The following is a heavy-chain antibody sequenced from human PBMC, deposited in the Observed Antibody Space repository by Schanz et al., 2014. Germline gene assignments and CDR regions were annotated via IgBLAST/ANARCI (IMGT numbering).Heavy chain of an antibody. Sequence: VQLVESGGGLVQPGGSLRLSCAASGFTFSSYSMHWVRQAPGKGLEWVAAITTAGTKMYYADSVRGRFTISRDNSKNTVYIQMNSLRAEDTAVYYCARGGPAYYFDDWGQGTLVTVSS. CDR3: ARGGPAYYFDD. CDR2: ITTAGTKM. CDR1: GFTFSSYS. V-gene: IGHV3-30*14. J-gene: IGHJ4*02.